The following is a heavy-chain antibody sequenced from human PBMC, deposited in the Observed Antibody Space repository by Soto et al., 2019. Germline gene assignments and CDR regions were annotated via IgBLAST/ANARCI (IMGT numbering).Heavy chain of an antibody. CDR1: GFTVSTKY. V-gene: IGHV3-66*01. CDR3: AREPWAADY. Sequence: EVQLVESGGGLVQPGGSLRLSCAASGFTVSTKYMSWVRQAPGKGLEWVSVIYSGGSTFYAESVRGRFTISRDNSKNTVNLQMSSLRAEDTAVYYCAREPWAADYWGQGTLVTVSS. CDR2: IYSGGST. J-gene: IGHJ4*02. D-gene: IGHD3-16*01.